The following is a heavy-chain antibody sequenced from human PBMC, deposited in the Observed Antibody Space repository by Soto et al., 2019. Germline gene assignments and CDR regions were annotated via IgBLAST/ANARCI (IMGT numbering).Heavy chain of an antibody. CDR1: GFTFRIYA. Sequence: EVQLLESGGGLAQAGGSLRLSCAASGFTFRIYAMNWVRQAPGKGLEWVAVMIGDGTSWDYADSVRGRFTISRDNSKNTLYLQMNSLVAEDTAVYYCAKDLRPDGRYDLDYWGQGTLVTVSS. V-gene: IGHV3-23*01. CDR3: AKDLRPDGRYDLDY. D-gene: IGHD1-26*01. J-gene: IGHJ4*02. CDR2: MIGDGTSW.